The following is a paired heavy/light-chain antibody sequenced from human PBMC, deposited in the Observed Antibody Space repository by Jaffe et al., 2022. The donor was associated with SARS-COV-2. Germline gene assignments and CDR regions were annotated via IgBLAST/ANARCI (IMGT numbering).Heavy chain of an antibody. CDR3: SRGGFYYDAFDV. CDR2: INTKTGHP. J-gene: IGHJ3*01. V-gene: IGHV7-4-1*02. D-gene: IGHD3-22*01. Sequence: VQSGSEFKKPGASVKLSCKASGYIFTTYPINWVRQAPGQGLEWLGWINTKTGHPTFAQGSTGRFVLSLDTSVETTYLEISSLKPEDTAVYFCSRGGFYYDAFDVWGQGTLVTVSS. CDR1: GYIFTTYP.
Light chain of an antibody. CDR1: ALPIQY. V-gene: IGLV3-25*03. CDR2: KDS. Sequence: SYALTQPPSVSVSPGQTATITCSGDALPIQYTYWYQQKPGQAPILLIYKDSARPSGIPERFSGSGSGTTVTLTISAVQAEDEAAYYCHSADSSGTYWVFGGGTKLTVL. J-gene: IGLJ3*02. CDR3: HSADSSGTYWV.